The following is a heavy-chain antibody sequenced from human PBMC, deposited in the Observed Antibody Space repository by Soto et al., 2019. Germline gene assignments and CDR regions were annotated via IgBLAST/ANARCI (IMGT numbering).Heavy chain of an antibody. D-gene: IGHD1-1*01. J-gene: IGHJ4*02. V-gene: IGHV3-21*01. Sequence: GGSLRLSCAASGFTFSSYSMNWVRQAPGKGLEWVSSISSSSSYIYYADSVKGRFTISRDNAKNSLYLQMNSLRAEDTAVYYCARDPSRASSPNWNDDYWGQGTLVTVSS. CDR3: ARDPSRASSPNWNDDY. CDR2: ISSSSSYI. CDR1: GFTFSSYS.